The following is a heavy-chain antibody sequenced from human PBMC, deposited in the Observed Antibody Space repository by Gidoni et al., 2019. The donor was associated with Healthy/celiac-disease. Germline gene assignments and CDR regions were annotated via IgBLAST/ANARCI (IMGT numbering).Heavy chain of an antibody. CDR3: ARVRADDSGSHPVLDY. J-gene: IGHJ4*02. CDR2: INPNSGGT. D-gene: IGHD1-26*01. Sequence: QVQLVQSGAEVKKPGASVKVSCKASGYTFTGYYMHWVRQAPGQGLEWMGWINPNSGGTNYAQKFQGRVTMTRDTSISTAYMELSRLRSDDTAVYYCARVRADDSGSHPVLDYWGQGTLVTVSS. CDR1: GYTFTGYY. V-gene: IGHV1-2*02.